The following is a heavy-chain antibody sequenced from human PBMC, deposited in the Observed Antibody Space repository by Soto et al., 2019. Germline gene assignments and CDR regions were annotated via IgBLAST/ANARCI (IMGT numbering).Heavy chain of an antibody. CDR1: GFTSTSYG. CDR3: AKDLYGSETYTYYCGMDV. Sequence: GGSLRLSCAASGFTSTSYGMHWVRQAPGKGLEWVSVISYDGSNRFYADSVKGRFTISRDNSKNTLYLQMNSLRPEDTAVYYCAKDLYGSETYTYYCGMDVWGQGXTVTVSS. D-gene: IGHD3-10*01. CDR2: ISYDGSNR. J-gene: IGHJ6*02. V-gene: IGHV3-30*18.